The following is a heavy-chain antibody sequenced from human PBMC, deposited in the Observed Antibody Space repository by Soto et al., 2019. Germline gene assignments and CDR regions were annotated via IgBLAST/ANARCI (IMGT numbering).Heavy chain of an antibody. V-gene: IGHV3-23*01. CDR3: TRDMTGTRRYNDAFAF. J-gene: IGHJ3*01. CDR2: ITGSGDFT. Sequence: EVQLLESGGGLVQPGGSLRISCAASGFNFNSYAMNWVRQAPGKGLEWVSDITGSGDFTYYADSVKGRFTISRENSKNTLVLQMKSPRPENTAVYYCTRDMTGTRRYNDAFAFWGQGTMVSGSS. CDR1: GFNFNSYA. D-gene: IGHD1-1*01.